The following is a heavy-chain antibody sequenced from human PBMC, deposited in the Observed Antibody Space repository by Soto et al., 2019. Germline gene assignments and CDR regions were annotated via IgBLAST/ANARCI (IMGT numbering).Heavy chain of an antibody. CDR1: GFTFSNAW. CDR3: TASLRYNWNDEVQNDAFDI. J-gene: IGHJ3*02. CDR2: IKSKTDGGTT. D-gene: IGHD1-20*01. V-gene: IGHV3-15*07. Sequence: EVQLVESGGGLVKPGGSLRLSCAASGFTFSNAWMNWVRQAPGKGLEWVGRIKSKTDGGTTDYAAPVKGRFTISRDDSKNTLYLQMNSLKTEDTAVYYCTASLRYNWNDEVQNDAFDIWGQGTMVAVSS.